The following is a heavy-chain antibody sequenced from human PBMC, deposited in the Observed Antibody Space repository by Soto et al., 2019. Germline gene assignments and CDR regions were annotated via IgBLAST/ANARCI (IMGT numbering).Heavy chain of an antibody. CDR2: IDNAGTDS. J-gene: IGHJ6*04. V-gene: IGHV3-74*01. D-gene: IGHD3-10*01. CDR1: GFTLSGRS. CDR3: ARGWFGPDV. Sequence: EVQLVESGGGLVQPGGSLRLSCAASGFTLSGRSMHWVRHAPGKGLVWVSGIDNAGTDSTYADSVKGRFTSSGDNAKNMLYLPMNSLRVEDTAVYYCARGWFGPDVWGKGTTVTVSS.